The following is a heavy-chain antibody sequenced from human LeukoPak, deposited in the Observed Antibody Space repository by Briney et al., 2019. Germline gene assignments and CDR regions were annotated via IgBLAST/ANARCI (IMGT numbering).Heavy chain of an antibody. CDR3: ARHWQWLTRFDY. CDR2: INHSGST. CDR1: GGPFSGYY. V-gene: IGHV4-34*01. J-gene: IGHJ4*02. Sequence: SETLSLTCAVYGGPFSGYYWSWIRQPPGKGPEWIGEINHSGSTNYNPSLKSRVTISVDTSKNQFSLKLSSVTAADTAVYYCARHWQWLTRFDYWGQGTLVTVSS. D-gene: IGHD6-19*01.